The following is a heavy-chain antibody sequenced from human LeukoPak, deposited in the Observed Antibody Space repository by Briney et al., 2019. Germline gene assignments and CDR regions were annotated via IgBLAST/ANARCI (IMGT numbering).Heavy chain of an antibody. Sequence: GGSLRLSCAASGFTFSTYDMSWVRQAPGKGLEWVANIRQDGKEEDYLGSVRGRFTISRDNANNSLFLQMNSLRAEDSAMYYCVRETGGLQFYDYWSQGTLVIVSS. CDR3: VRETGGLQFYDY. CDR2: IRQDGKEE. J-gene: IGHJ4*02. V-gene: IGHV3-7*01. CDR1: GFTFSTYD. D-gene: IGHD5-24*01.